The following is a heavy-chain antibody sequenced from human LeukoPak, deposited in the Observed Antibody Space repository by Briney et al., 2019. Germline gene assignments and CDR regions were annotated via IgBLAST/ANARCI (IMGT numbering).Heavy chain of an antibody. CDR1: GFTFSSYA. CDR2: ISYDGSNK. D-gene: IGHD3-10*01. V-gene: IGHV3-30*04. J-gene: IGHJ4*02. CDR3: VSLPPMVRGVIPD. Sequence: GGSLRLSCAASGFTFSSYAMHWVRQAPGKGLEWVAVISYDGSNKYYADSVKGRFTISRDNSKNTLYLQMNSLRAEDTAVYYCVSLPPMVRGVIPDWGQGTLVTVSS.